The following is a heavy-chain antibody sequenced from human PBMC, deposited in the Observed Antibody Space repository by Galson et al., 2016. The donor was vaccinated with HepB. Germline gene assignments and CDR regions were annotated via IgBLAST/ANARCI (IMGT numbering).Heavy chain of an antibody. CDR1: GYTFTGYY. V-gene: IGHV1-46*01. D-gene: IGHD1-26*01. CDR2: VDPSGGSK. Sequence: SVKVSCKASGYTFTGYYIHWVRQAPGQGLEWMGIVDPSGGSKNYAPNFQGRVTMTRDTSTSTVYMELRSLRSEDTAVYYCARDQVEGSGSYYVFYYWGQGTLVTVSS. CDR3: ARDQVEGSGSYYVFYY. J-gene: IGHJ4*02.